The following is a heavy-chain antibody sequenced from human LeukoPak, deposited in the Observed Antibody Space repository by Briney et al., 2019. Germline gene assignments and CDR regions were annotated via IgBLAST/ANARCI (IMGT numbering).Heavy chain of an antibody. Sequence: ASVKVSCKASGYTFTSYYMHWVRQAPRQGLEWIGIINPSGGSTSYAQKFQGRVTMTRDTSTSTVYMELSSLRSEDTAVYYCATLRQNGNTYWGQGTLVTVSS. CDR3: ATLRQNGNTY. J-gene: IGHJ4*02. CDR2: INPSGGST. CDR1: GYTFTSYY. D-gene: IGHD3-16*01. V-gene: IGHV1-46*01.